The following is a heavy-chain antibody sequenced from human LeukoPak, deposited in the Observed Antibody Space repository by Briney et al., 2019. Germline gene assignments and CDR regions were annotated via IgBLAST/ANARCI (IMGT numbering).Heavy chain of an antibody. V-gene: IGHV1-2*02. CDR3: ARDERLWFGELIDAFDI. CDR1: GYPFTSSS. J-gene: IGHJ3*02. CDR2: INPNSGGT. Sequence: ASVKVSCKASGYPFTSSSISWVRQAPGQGLGWVGWINPNSGGTNYAQKFQGRVTMTRDTSISTAYMELSRLRSDDTAVYYCARDERLWFGELIDAFDIWGQGTMVTVSS. D-gene: IGHD3-10*01.